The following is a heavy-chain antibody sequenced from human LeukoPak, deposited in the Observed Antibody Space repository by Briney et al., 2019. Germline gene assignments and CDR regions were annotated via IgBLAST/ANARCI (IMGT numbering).Heavy chain of an antibody. D-gene: IGHD5-12*01. Sequence: GGSLRLSCAASGFTFDDYAMHWVRQAPGKGLEWVSLITWDGGSAYYADSVKGRFAISRDNTKNSLFLQMNSLRAEDTALYYCAKDRNVRVSSGQYYYYYMDVWGKGTTVTVSS. V-gene: IGHV3-43D*03. CDR3: AKDRNVRVSSGQYYYYYMDV. J-gene: IGHJ6*03. CDR1: GFTFDDYA. CDR2: ITWDGGSA.